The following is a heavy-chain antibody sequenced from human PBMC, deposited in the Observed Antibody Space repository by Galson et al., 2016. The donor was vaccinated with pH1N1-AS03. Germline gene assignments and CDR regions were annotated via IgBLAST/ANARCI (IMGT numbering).Heavy chain of an antibody. CDR1: GLTFSTAW. J-gene: IGHJ5*02. Sequence: SLRLSCAASGLTFSTAWMSWVRQAPGKGLEWVGRLKSKNDGGTADYAAPLKGRFTISRDDSKSTLYLQMDSLETEDTAVYYCTTDRNFFYPWGQGTLVTVSS. CDR2: LKSKNDGGTA. D-gene: IGHD4-11*01. CDR3: TTDRNFFYP. V-gene: IGHV3-15*01.